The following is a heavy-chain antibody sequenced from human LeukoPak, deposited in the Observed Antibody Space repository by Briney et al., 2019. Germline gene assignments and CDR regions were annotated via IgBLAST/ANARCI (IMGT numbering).Heavy chain of an antibody. CDR2: IYYSGST. CDR1: GGSISSYY. D-gene: IGHD2-2*01. CDR3: AREVCSSTDCFFDY. J-gene: IGHJ4*02. Sequence: SETLSLTCTVSGGSISSYYWTWIRQPPGKGLEWIGYIYYSGSTNYNPSLKSRVTISVDTSKNHFSLKLSSVAAADTAVYYCAREVCSSTDCFFDYWGQGTLVTVSS. V-gene: IGHV4-59*01.